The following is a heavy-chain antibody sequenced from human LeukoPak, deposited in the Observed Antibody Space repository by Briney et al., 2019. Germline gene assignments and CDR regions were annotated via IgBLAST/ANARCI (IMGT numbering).Heavy chain of an antibody. CDR1: GFTFTNAW. J-gene: IGHJ4*02. V-gene: IGHV3-15*01. CDR3: ATAVTTYFDC. D-gene: IGHD4-17*01. CDR2: IKSKTDGGTT. Sequence: GSLRLSCAASGFTFTNAWMSWVRQAPGKGLEWVGRIKSKTDGGTTDYAAPVKGRFTISRDDSKNTLFLQMNSLQTEDTAVYYCATAVTTYFDCWGQGTLVTVSS.